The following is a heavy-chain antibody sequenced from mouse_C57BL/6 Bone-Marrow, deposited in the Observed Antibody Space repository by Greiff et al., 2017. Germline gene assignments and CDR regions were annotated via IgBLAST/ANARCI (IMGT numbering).Heavy chain of an antibody. D-gene: IGHD1-1*01. V-gene: IGHV1-52*01. CDR3: ARGGLITMVVEGGFAY. CDR2: IDPSDSET. Sequence: QVQLQQPGAELVRPGSSVKLSCKASGYTFTSYWMHWVKQRPIQGLEWIGNIDPSDSETHYNQKFKDKATLTVDKSSSTAYMQLSSLTSEDSAVYYCARGGLITMVVEGGFAYWGQGTLVTVSA. J-gene: IGHJ3*01. CDR1: GYTFTSYW.